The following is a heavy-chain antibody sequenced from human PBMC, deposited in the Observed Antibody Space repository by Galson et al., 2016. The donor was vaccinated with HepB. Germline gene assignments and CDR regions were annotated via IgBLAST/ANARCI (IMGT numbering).Heavy chain of an antibody. Sequence: QSGAEVKKPGESLKISCAASGYNFTSYWIGWVRQMPGKGLEWMGIICPGDSDTRYNPSFQGQVTISADKSINTAYLQWSSLKASDSAMYYCTRTAYDYAWGSLYDWGQGTLVTVSS. J-gene: IGHJ4*02. CDR3: TRTAYDYAWGSLYD. V-gene: IGHV5-51*01. D-gene: IGHD3-16*01. CDR2: ICPGDSDT. CDR1: GYNFTSYW.